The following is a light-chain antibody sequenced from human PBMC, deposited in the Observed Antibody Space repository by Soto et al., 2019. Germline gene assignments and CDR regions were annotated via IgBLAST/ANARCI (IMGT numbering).Light chain of an antibody. J-gene: IGKJ5*01. CDR2: GAS. V-gene: IGKV3-15*01. CDR3: QLYISWSTIT. Sequence: EIAMTQSPATLSMSPGDRATLSCRASQRISSKLGWYEQSPGQAPRLLIYGASTRATGLPATFSGSGSGTEFTVTFSSRRSVDSAVYFCQLYISWSTITFGEEKRLEI. CDR1: QRISSK.